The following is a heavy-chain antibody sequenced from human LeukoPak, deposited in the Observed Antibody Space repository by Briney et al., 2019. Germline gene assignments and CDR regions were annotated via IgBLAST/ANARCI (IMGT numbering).Heavy chain of an antibody. CDR1: GYTLTELS. J-gene: IGHJ4*02. V-gene: IGHV1-24*01. Sequence: ASVKVSCKVSGYTLTELSMHWVRQAPGKGLEWMGGFDPEDGETIYAQKFQGRVTMTEDTSTDTAYMELSSLRSEDTAVYYCAKDPYYYDSSGYFDYWGQGTLVTVSS. D-gene: IGHD3-22*01. CDR3: AKDPYYYDSSGYFDY. CDR2: FDPEDGET.